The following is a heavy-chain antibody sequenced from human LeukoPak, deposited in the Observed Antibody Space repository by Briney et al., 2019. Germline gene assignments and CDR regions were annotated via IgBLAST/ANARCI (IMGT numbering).Heavy chain of an antibody. V-gene: IGHV3-30*02. CDR1: GFTFSSYG. J-gene: IGHJ4*02. CDR3: ARDFVNFDWLSGFDY. Sequence: GGSLRLSCAASGFTFSSYGMHWVRQAPGKGLEWVAFIRYDGSNKYYADSVKGRFTISRDNSKNTLYLQMNSLRAEDTAVYYCARDFVNFDWLSGFDYWGQGTLVTVSS. D-gene: IGHD3-9*01. CDR2: IRYDGSNK.